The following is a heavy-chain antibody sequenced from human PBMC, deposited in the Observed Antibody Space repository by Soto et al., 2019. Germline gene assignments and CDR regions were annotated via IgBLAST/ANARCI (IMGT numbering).Heavy chain of an antibody. D-gene: IGHD3-10*01. CDR3: VKGGPSGNNFDP. Sequence: GGSLRLSCAASGFRFSNHAIHWVRQAPGKGLEWVAVISRDGSDKYYGDSVKGRFAVSRDNSKNTVELQMNSLRAEDTAVYHCVKGGPSGNNFDPWGRGTLVTVSS. V-gene: IGHV3-30*18. CDR2: ISRDGSDK. CDR1: GFRFSNHA. J-gene: IGHJ5*02.